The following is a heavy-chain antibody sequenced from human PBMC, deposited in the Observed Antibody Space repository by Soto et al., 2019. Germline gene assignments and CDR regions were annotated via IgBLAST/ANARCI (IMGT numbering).Heavy chain of an antibody. Sequence: SETLSLTCAVSGGSISSSNWWSWVRQPPGKGLEWIGEIYHSWSTNYNPSLKSRVTISVDKSKNQFSLNLSSVTAADTAVYYCARDTVRFLDQGYGMDVWGQGTTVTV. D-gene: IGHD3-3*01. CDR3: ARDTVRFLDQGYGMDV. J-gene: IGHJ6*02. CDR2: IYHSWST. CDR1: GGSISSSNW. V-gene: IGHV4-4*02.